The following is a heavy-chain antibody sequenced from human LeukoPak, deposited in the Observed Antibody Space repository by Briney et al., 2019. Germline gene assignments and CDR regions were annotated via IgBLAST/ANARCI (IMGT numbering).Heavy chain of an antibody. Sequence: ASVKVSCKASGGTFSSYTISWVRQAPGQGLEWMGGIIPLFGTADYARNFQGRVTITTDELTTTAYMELSSLRSEDTAVYYCATGADSGPYFDYWGQGTLVTVSS. D-gene: IGHD3-10*01. CDR1: GGTFSSYT. CDR3: ATGADSGPYFDY. J-gene: IGHJ4*02. CDR2: IIPLFGTA. V-gene: IGHV1-69*05.